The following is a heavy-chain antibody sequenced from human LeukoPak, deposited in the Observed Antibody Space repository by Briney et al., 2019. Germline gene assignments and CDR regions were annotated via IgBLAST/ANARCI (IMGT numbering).Heavy chain of an antibody. D-gene: IGHD1-26*01. Sequence: PPETLSLTCTVSGGSISSGSYYWSWIRQPAGKGLEWIGRIYTGGSTNYNPSLKSRVTISVDTSKNQFSLKLSSVTAADTAVYYCAREGGIVGATTHAFDIWGQGTMVTVSS. CDR1: GGSISSGSYY. CDR3: AREGGIVGATTHAFDI. J-gene: IGHJ3*02. V-gene: IGHV4-61*02. CDR2: IYTGGST.